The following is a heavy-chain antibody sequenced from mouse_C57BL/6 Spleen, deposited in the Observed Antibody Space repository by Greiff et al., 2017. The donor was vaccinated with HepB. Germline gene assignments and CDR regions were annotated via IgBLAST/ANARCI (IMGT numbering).Heavy chain of an antibody. V-gene: IGHV5-4*01. J-gene: IGHJ1*03. CDR1: GFTFSSYA. CDR2: ISDGGSYT. Sequence: EVHLVESGGGLVKPGGSLKLSCAASGFTFSSYAMSWVRQTPEKRLEWVATISDGGSYTYYPDNVKGRFTISRDNAKNNLYLQMSHLKSEDTAMYYCAREGDYGSSHWYFDVWGTGTTVTVSS. CDR3: AREGDYGSSHWYFDV. D-gene: IGHD1-1*01.